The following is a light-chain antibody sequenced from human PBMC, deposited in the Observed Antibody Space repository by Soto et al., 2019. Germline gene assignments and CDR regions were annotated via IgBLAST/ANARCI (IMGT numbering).Light chain of an antibody. CDR1: SGDVGGYNL. J-gene: IGLJ3*02. CDR3: CSYAGIRV. CDR2: EVN. V-gene: IGLV2-23*02. Sequence: QAVVTQPASVSGSPGQSITISCTGTSGDVGGYNLVSWYQQHPGKAPKVMIYEVNKRPSGISNRFSGSKSGNTASLTISGLQAEDEADYYCCSYAGIRVFGGGTKLTVL.